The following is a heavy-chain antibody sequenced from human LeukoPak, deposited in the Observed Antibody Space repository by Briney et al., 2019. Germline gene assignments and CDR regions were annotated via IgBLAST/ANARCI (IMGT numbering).Heavy chain of an antibody. Sequence: GGSLRLSCAASGFTFSSYAMSWVRQAPGKGLEWVSAISGSGGSTYYADSVKGRFTISRDNSKNTLYLQMNSLRAEDTAVHYCANQGRGYCSSTSCFRWGQGTLVTVSS. J-gene: IGHJ4*02. V-gene: IGHV3-23*01. CDR3: ANQGRGYCSSTSCFR. CDR1: GFTFSSYA. D-gene: IGHD2-2*01. CDR2: ISGSGGST.